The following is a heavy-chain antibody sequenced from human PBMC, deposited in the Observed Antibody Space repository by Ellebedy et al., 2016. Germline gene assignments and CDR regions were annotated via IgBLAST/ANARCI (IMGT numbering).Heavy chain of an antibody. D-gene: IGHD5-18*01. CDR3: ARGRSGYSYGSDY. CDR1: GGSFSGYY. Sequence: SETLSLTCAVYGGSFSGYYWSWIRQPPGKGLEWIGEINHSGSTNYNPSLKSRVTISVDTSKNQFSLKLSSVTAADTAVYYCARGRSGYSYGSDYWGQGTPVTVSS. J-gene: IGHJ4*02. CDR2: INHSGST. V-gene: IGHV4-34*01.